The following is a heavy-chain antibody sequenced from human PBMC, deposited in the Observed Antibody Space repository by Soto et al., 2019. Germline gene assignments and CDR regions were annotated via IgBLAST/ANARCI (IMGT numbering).Heavy chain of an antibody. V-gene: IGHV3-30-3*01. D-gene: IGHD4-4*01. CDR1: GFTFSSNA. CDR2: ISYDGSNK. CDR3: ARPLWRDDYNWGYFDL. Sequence: QVQLVESGGGVVQPGRSLRLSCAASGFTFSSNAMHWVRQAPGNGLEWVAVISYDGSNKYYADSVKGRFTISRDNSKNTLYLQMNSLRAEDTAVYYCARPLWRDDYNWGYFDLWGRGTLVTVSS. J-gene: IGHJ2*01.